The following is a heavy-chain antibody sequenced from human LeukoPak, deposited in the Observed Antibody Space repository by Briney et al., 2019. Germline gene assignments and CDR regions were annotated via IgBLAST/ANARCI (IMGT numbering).Heavy chain of an antibody. Sequence: PSETLSLTCAVYGGTFSGYYWTWIRQPPGKGLEWIGEINHSGSANYNPSPKSQVTMSVDTSKNQFSLRLNSVTAADTAVYYCARGTYTRDGPYYWGQGALVTVSS. V-gene: IGHV4-34*01. CDR1: GGTFSGYY. J-gene: IGHJ4*02. CDR2: INHSGSA. CDR3: ARGTYTRDGPYY. D-gene: IGHD2-2*02.